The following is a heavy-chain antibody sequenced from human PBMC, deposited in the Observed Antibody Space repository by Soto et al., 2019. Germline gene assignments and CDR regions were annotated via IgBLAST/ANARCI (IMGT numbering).Heavy chain of an antibody. V-gene: IGHV1-18*01. D-gene: IGHD1-1*01. CDR2: ISAYNGNT. Sequence: ASVKVSCKASGYTFTSYGISWVRQAPGQGLEWMGWISAYNGNTNYAQKLQGRVTMTTDTSTSTAYMELRSLRSDDTAVYYCARGNLRICSYYGMDVWGKGTTVTASS. CDR1: GYTFTSYG. CDR3: ARGNLRICSYYGMDV. J-gene: IGHJ6*04.